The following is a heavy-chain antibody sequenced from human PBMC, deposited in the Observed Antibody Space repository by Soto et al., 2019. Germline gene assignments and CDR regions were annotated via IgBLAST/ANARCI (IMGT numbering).Heavy chain of an antibody. CDR2: IIPIFGTA. CDR3: ARGLYYYDSSGYYLGYFDY. J-gene: IGHJ4*02. V-gene: IGHV1-69*01. Sequence: QVQLVQSGAEVKKPGSSVKVSCKASGGTFSSYAISWVRQAPGQGLEWMGGIIPIFGTANYAQKFQGRVTITGDESTSTAYMELSSLRSEDTAVYYCARGLYYYDSSGYYLGYFDYWGQGTLVTVSS. D-gene: IGHD3-22*01. CDR1: GGTFSSYA.